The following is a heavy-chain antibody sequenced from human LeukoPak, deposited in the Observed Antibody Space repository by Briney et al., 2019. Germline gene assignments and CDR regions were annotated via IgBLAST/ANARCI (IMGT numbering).Heavy chain of an antibody. J-gene: IGHJ3*02. V-gene: IGHV4-30-2*01. CDR1: GGSISSGDYY. CDR3: ASTDFWTRAFDI. D-gene: IGHD3-3*01. Sequence: SQTLSLTCTVSGGSISSGDYYWSWIRQPPGKGLEWIGYIYHSGSTYYNPSLKSRVTISVDRSKNQFSLKLSSVTAADTAVYYCASTDFWTRAFDIWGQGTMVTVSS. CDR2: IYHSGST.